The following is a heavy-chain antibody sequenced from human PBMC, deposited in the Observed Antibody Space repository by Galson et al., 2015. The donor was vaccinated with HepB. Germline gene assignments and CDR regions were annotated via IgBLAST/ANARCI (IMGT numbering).Heavy chain of an antibody. CDR3: AKQYYYDSMNFDY. CDR2: ISGSGGNT. Sequence: SLRLSCAASGFTFSSYAMSWVRQAPGKGLEWASAISGSGGNTYYADSVKGRFIISRDNSENTLYLQMNSLRAEDTAVYYCAKQYYYDSMNFDYWGQGTLVTVSS. J-gene: IGHJ4*02. D-gene: IGHD3-22*01. V-gene: IGHV3-23*01. CDR1: GFTFSSYA.